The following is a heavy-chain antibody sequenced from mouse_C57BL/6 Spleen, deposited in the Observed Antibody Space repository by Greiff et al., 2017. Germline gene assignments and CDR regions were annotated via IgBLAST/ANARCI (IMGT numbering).Heavy chain of an antibody. CDR3: TREDWDEAY. Sequence: EVKVEESGEGLVKPGGSLKLSCAASGFTFSSYAMSWVRQTPEKRLEWVAYISSGGDYIYYADTVKGRFTISRDNARNTLYLQMSSLKSEDTAMYYCTREDWDEAYWGQGTLVTVSA. V-gene: IGHV5-9-1*02. CDR2: ISSGGDYI. CDR1: GFTFSSYA. J-gene: IGHJ3*01. D-gene: IGHD4-1*01.